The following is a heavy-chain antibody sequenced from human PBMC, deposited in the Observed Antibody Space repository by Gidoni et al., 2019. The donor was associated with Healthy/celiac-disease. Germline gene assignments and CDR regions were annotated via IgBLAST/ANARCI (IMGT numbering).Heavy chain of an antibody. CDR1: GFTFSSSA. CDR3: AREVDKGRLSRFGSGGGMDV. Sequence: VQLVESGGGVVQPGRSLRLSCAASGFTFSSSAMHWVRQAPGKGLEWVAVILYDGSNKYYADSVKGRFTISRDNSKNTLYLQMNSLRAEDTAVYYCAREVDKGRLSRFGSGGGMDVWGQGTTVTVSS. J-gene: IGHJ6*02. V-gene: IGHV3-30*04. D-gene: IGHD2-15*01. CDR2: ILYDGSNK.